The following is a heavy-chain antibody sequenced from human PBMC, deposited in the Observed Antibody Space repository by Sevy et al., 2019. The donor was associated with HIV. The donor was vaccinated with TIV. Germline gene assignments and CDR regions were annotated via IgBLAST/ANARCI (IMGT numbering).Heavy chain of an antibody. J-gene: IGHJ4*02. Sequence: GGSLRLSCAASGFTFSAYWMNWVRQAPGTGLEWVANIKSDGSDNHYVDSVEGRFTISRDNATNLLYLQMNSLGVEDTAVYYCAQETVGRFDSWGQGTLVTVSS. CDR1: GFTFSAYW. CDR3: AQETVGRFDS. D-gene: IGHD3-16*01. V-gene: IGHV3-7*01. CDR2: IKSDGSDN.